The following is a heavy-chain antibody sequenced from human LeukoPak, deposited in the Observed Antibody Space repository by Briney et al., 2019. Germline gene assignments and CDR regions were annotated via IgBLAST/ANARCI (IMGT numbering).Heavy chain of an antibody. CDR2: ISSSSNII. Sequence: GGSLRLSCAASGFTFSSYSMNWVRQAPGKGLEWVSYISSSSNIIYYADSVKGRFTISRDNAKNTLSLQMNSLRAEDTAVYYCARRSYRGVIGLYYYYYMDVWGKGTPVTVSS. D-gene: IGHD3-16*02. CDR3: ARRSYRGVIGLYYYYYMDV. V-gene: IGHV3-48*04. CDR1: GFTFSSYS. J-gene: IGHJ6*03.